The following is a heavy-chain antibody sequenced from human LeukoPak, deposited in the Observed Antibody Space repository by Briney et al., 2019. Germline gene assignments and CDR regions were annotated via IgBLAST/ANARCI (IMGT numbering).Heavy chain of an antibody. CDR2: IYPGDSDT. CDR3: ARAQGPYYCYMDV. V-gene: IGHV5-51*01. Sequence: GESLKISCKGSGYSFTSYWIGRVRQMPGKGLEGMGIIYPGDSDTRYSPSFQGQVPISADKSISTAYLQWSSLKASDTAMYYCARAQGPYYCYMDVWGKGTTVTVSS. CDR1: GYSFTSYW. J-gene: IGHJ6*03.